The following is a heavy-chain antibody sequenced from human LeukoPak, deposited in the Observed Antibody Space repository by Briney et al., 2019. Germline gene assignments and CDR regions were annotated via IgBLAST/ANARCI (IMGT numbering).Heavy chain of an antibody. CDR1: VFTFSRYS. CDR3: TSLDHSSSYAKPDS. CDR2: IRIKAYGWTT. D-gene: IGHD6-6*01. J-gene: IGHJ4*02. Sequence: SLRLSCAASVFTFSRYSMNWVRQAPGKGLEWVGFIRIKAYGWTTDFAASVKGRFTISRDESKSIAYLQMNSLKTEDTAVYYCTSLDHSSSYAKPDSWGQGTLVSVSS. V-gene: IGHV3-49*04.